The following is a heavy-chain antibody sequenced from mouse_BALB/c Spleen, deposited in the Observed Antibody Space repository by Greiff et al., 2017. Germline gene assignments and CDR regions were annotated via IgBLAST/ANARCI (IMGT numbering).Heavy chain of an antibody. CDR1: GFTFSSYG. J-gene: IGHJ2*01. CDR2: ISSGGSYT. CDR3: ARHYDYFDY. Sequence: EVQLVESGGDLVKPGGSLKLSCAASGFTFSSYGMSWVRQTPDKRLEWVATISSGGSYTYYPDSVKGRFTISRDNAKNTLYLQMSSLKSEDTAMYYCARHYDYFDYWGQGTTLTVSS. V-gene: IGHV5-6*01. D-gene: IGHD2-3*01.